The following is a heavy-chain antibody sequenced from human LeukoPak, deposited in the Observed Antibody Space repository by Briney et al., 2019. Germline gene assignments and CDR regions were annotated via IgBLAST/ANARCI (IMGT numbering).Heavy chain of an antibody. J-gene: IGHJ4*02. D-gene: IGHD5-24*01. CDR3: ARLWSGYNFDY. Sequence: SSETLSFTCGVSGYSISSGFYWGWIRQPPGKGLQWIGSLYYTGSAEYNPSLKSRLTMSMDKSKNQFSLKLNSVTAADTAVYYCARLWSGYNFDYWGQGTLVTVSS. CDR1: GYSISSGFY. V-gene: IGHV4-38-2*01. CDR2: LYYTGSA.